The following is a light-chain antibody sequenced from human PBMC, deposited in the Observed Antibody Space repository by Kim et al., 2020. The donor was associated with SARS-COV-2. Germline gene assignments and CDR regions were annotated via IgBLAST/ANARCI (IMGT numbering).Light chain of an antibody. J-gene: IGLJ2*01. CDR1: SSDVGGYNY. V-gene: IGLV2-11*01. Sequence: QSALTQPRSVSGSPGQSVTISCTGSSSDVGGYNYVSWFQQYPGKAPKLMIYDVTKRPSGVPDRFSGSKSGNTASLTISGLQAEDEAEYYCCSYAGTYTFVFGGGTK. CDR3: CSYAGTYTFV. CDR2: DVT.